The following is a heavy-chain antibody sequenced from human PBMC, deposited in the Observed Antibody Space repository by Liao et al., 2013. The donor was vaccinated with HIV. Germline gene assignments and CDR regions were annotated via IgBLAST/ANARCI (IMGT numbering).Heavy chain of an antibody. V-gene: IGHV4-34*12. D-gene: IGHD6-19*01. CDR2: HSQWNH. J-gene: IGHJ5*01. Sequence: VELFQWGAGLLKPSDTLSLTCGVYGGSLTGSYWSWVRQPPGKGAGVDWGNHSQWNHQLQPVPEESSHHVIRHVEERFSLTMTSLTAADTAVYYCARRIPQWLVSGGYWFDPWGQGTPVTRLR. CDR3: ARRIPQWLVSGGYWFDP. CDR1: GGSLTGSY.